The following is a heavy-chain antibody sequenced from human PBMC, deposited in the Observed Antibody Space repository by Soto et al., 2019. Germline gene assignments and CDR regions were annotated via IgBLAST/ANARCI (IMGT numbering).Heavy chain of an antibody. V-gene: IGHV3-33*01. CDR3: ARDPRTGDPGY. J-gene: IGHJ4*02. CDR1: GFTFSSYG. Sequence: QVQLVESGGGVVQPGRSLRLSCAASGFTFSSYGMHWVRQAPGKGLEWVAVIWYDGSKKYYADSVKGRFTISRDNSKNTLYLQMNSLRAEDTAVYYCARDPRTGDPGYWGQGALVTVSS. CDR2: IWYDGSKK. D-gene: IGHD4-17*01.